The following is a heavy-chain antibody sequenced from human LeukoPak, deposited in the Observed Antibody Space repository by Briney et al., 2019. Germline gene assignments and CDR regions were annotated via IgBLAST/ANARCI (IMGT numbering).Heavy chain of an antibody. D-gene: IGHD5-24*01. CDR3: AREGGLQLGAFDI. V-gene: IGHV4-59*01. CDR2: IYYSGST. J-gene: IGHJ3*02. Sequence: PSETLSLTCTVSGGSISSYYWSWIRQPPGKGLEWIGYIYYSGSTNYNPSLKSRVTISVDASKNQFSLKLSSVTAADTAVYYCAREGGLQLGAFDIGGQGTMVTVSS. CDR1: GGSISSYY.